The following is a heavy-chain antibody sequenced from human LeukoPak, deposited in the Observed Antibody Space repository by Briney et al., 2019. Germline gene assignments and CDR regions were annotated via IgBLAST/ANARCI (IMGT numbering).Heavy chain of an antibody. Sequence: PSETLSLTCAVYGGSFSGYYWSWIRQPPGKGLEWIGEINHSGSTNYNPSLKSRVTISVDTSKNQFSLKLSSVTAADTAVYYCARMAVAGRIDYWGQGTLVTVSS. CDR3: ARMAVAGRIDY. J-gene: IGHJ4*02. V-gene: IGHV4-34*01. CDR1: GGSFSGYY. D-gene: IGHD6-19*01. CDR2: INHSGST.